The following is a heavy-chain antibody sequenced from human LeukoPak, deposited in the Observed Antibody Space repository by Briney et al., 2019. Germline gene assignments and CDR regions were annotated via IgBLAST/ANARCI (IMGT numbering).Heavy chain of an antibody. D-gene: IGHD5-18*01. V-gene: IGHV3-30-3*01. J-gene: IGHJ5*02. CDR2: ISYDGSNK. CDR3: ARDSYSYGYNWFDP. CDR1: GFTFSSYA. Sequence: PGRSLRLSCAASGFTFSSYAMHWVRQAPGKGLEWVAVISYDGSNKYYPDSVKGRFTIPRANSKNTLYLQMNSLRAEDTAVYYCARDSYSYGYNWFDPWGQGTLVSVSS.